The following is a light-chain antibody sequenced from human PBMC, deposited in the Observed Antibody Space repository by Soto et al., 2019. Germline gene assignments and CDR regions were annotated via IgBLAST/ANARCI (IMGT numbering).Light chain of an antibody. CDR1: SSDVGGYNS. CDR2: DVS. CDR3: GSDTSRNRLF. V-gene: IGLV2-14*01. Sequence: QSALTQPASVSGSPGQSITISCTGTSSDVGGYNSVSWYQQHPGKAPRLMIYDVSNRPSGVSNRFSGSKSGNTASLTISWLQAEDEDDYYCGSDTSRNRLFFGGWTKLTVL. J-gene: IGLJ2*01.